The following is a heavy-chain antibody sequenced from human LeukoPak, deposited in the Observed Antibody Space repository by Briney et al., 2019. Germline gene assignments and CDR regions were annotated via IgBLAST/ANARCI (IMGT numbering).Heavy chain of an antibody. CDR2: INHSGST. V-gene: IGHV4-34*01. CDR3: ARNVRYCSGGSCYRYYYYYMDV. Sequence: SETLSLTCAVYGGSFSGYYWSWIRQPPGKGLEWIGEINHSGSTNYNPSLKSRVTISVDTSKNQFSLKLSSVTAADTAVYYCARNVRYCSGGSCYRYYYYYMDVWGKGTTVTVSS. D-gene: IGHD2-15*01. J-gene: IGHJ6*03. CDR1: GGSFSGYY.